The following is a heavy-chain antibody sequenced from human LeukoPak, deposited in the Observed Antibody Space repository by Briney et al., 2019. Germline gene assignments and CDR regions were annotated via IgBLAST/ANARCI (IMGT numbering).Heavy chain of an antibody. Sequence: SGGSLRLSCAASGFTFSTYSMNWVRQAPGKGLEWVSAISSGRSYIYYADSVKGRFTISRDNAKNSLYLQMNSLRVEDTAVYYCARELSGTTSYYFDYWGQGTLVTASS. J-gene: IGHJ4*02. CDR2: ISSGRSYI. V-gene: IGHV3-21*01. CDR1: GFTFSTYS. CDR3: ARELSGTTSYYFDY. D-gene: IGHD1-7*01.